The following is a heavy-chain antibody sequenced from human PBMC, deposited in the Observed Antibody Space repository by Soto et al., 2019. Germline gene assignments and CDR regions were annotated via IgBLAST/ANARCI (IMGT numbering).Heavy chain of an antibody. D-gene: IGHD6-25*01. CDR2: ISSSGGTI. CDR1: GFTFSDYY. V-gene: IGHV3-11*01. J-gene: IGHJ6*03. CDR3: ARDKDGAAPGDYDYYYMDV. Sequence: GGSLRLSCAASGFTFSDYYMSWIRQAPGKGLEWVSYISSSGGTIYYADSVKGRFTISRDNAKNSLYLKMNSLRAEDTAVYYCARDKDGAAPGDYDYYYMDVWGKGTTVNVSS.